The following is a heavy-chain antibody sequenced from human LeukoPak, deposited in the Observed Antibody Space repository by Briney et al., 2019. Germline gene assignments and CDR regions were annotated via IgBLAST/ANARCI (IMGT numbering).Heavy chain of an antibody. CDR3: ARSPSDYDFWSGYRDWFDP. V-gene: IGHV1-69*05. J-gene: IGHJ5*02. CDR1: GGTFSSYA. D-gene: IGHD3-3*01. Sequence: ASVKVSCKASGGTFSSYAISWVRQAPGQGLEWMGGIIPIFGTANYARKFQGRVTITTDESTSTAYMELSSLRSEDTAVYYCARSPSDYDFWSGYRDWFDPWGQGTLVTVSS. CDR2: IIPIFGTA.